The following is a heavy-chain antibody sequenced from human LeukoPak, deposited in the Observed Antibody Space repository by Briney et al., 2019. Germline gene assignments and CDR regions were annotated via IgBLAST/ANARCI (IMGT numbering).Heavy chain of an antibody. D-gene: IGHD4-17*01. J-gene: IGHJ5*02. Sequence: ASVKVSCKASGGTFSSYAISWVRQAPGQGLEWMGRIIPIFSTANYAQKFQGRVTITTDESTSTACMELSSLRSEDTAVYYCARDRQTYGDYDPWGQGTLVTVSS. CDR2: IIPIFSTA. CDR3: ARDRQTYGDYDP. V-gene: IGHV1-69*05. CDR1: GGTFSSYA.